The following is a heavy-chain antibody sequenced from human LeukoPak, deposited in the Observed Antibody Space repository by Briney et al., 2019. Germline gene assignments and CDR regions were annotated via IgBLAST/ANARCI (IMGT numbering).Heavy chain of an antibody. CDR3: AREARTDIAVAGIRTEYFQH. CDR2: IIPILGIA. V-gene: IGHV1-69*04. CDR1: GGTFSSYA. J-gene: IGHJ1*01. D-gene: IGHD6-19*01. Sequence: SVKVSCKASGGTFSSYAISWVRQAPGQGLEWMGRIIPILGIANYAQKFQGRVTITADKSTSTAYMELSSLRSEDTAVYYCAREARTDIAVAGIRTEYFQHWGQGTLVTVSS.